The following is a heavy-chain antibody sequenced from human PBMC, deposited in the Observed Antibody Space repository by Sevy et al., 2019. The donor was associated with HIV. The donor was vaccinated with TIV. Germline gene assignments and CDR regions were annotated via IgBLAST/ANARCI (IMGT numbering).Heavy chain of an antibody. CDR3: VKEGGGGGGDH. CDR1: GFSYSSYG. Sequence: GGSLRLSCAASGFSYSSYGMHWVRQAPGKGLEWVAYIQYDGSNKDYADSVKGRFTISRDNSKNTLDLQMNSLRVEDTAVYFCVKEGGGGGGDHWGRGPLVTVSS. J-gene: IGHJ4*02. V-gene: IGHV3-30*02. CDR2: IQYDGSNK. D-gene: IGHD3-16*01.